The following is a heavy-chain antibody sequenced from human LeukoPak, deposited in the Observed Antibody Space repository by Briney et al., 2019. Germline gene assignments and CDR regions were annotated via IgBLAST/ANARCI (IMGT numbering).Heavy chain of an antibody. Sequence: GGSLRLSCVASGFTFNNYAMSWVRQAPGKGLEWVSALSGSGDDTRYADSVTGRFTISRDNSKNTLYLQMNSLRAEDTAIYYCAKDRSDSTWWYVGSHWGQGTLVTVSS. CDR2: LSGSGDDT. D-gene: IGHD6-19*01. V-gene: IGHV3-23*01. J-gene: IGHJ4*02. CDR3: AKDRSDSTWWYVGSH. CDR1: GFTFNNYA.